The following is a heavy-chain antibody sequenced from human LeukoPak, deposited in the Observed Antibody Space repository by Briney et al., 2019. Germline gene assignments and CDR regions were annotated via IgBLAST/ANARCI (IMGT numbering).Heavy chain of an antibody. V-gene: IGHV3-21*01. CDR3: ASDLAYCGGDCYLDSN. D-gene: IGHD2-21*02. Sequence: GGSLRLSCAASGFTFSSYSMNWVRQAPGKGLEWVLSISSSSSYIYYADSVKGRFTISRDNAKNSLYLQMNSLRAEDTAVYYCASDLAYCGGDCYLDSNWGQGTLVTVSS. CDR1: GFTFSSYS. CDR2: ISSSSSYI. J-gene: IGHJ4*02.